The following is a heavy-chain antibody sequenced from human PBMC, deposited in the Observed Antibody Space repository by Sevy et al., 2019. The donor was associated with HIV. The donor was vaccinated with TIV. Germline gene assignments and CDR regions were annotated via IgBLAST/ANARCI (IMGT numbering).Heavy chain of an antibody. CDR3: AKDRGIVADALDY. D-gene: IGHD2-21*01. CDR2: IGYDGSNK. J-gene: IGHJ4*02. CDR1: GFTFSSYG. V-gene: IGHV3-30*02. Sequence: GSLRLSCAASGFTFSSYGMHWVRQAPGKGLEWVAFIGYDGSNKYSVDSVKGRFTISRDNSKNTLYLQMNSLRPDDTAIYFCAKDRGIVADALDYWGQGTLVTVSS.